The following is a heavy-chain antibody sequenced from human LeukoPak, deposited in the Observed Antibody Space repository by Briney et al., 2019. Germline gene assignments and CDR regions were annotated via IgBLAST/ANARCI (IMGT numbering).Heavy chain of an antibody. D-gene: IGHD1-26*01. J-gene: IGHJ4*02. CDR1: GFAFSDYW. CDR2: INREGNEK. V-gene: IGHV3-7*01. CDR3: ARVGTWELQRVFDF. Sequence: GGSLRLSCATFGFAFSDYWMTWVRQVPGKGLEWVANINREGNEKYYVDSVKGRFTTSRDNAKNSVDLQMDNLRVEDTAVYYCARVGTWELQRVFDFWGQGTLVTVSS.